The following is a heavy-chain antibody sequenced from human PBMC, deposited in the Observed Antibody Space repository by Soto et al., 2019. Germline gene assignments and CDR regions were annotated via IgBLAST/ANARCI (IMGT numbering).Heavy chain of an antibody. CDR3: AKDSLTFYSSGWYGLVDY. Sequence: SLRLSCAASGFIFDDYAMHWVRQAPGKGLEWVSGISWNSGSIGYADSVKGRFTISRDNAKNSLYLQMNSLRAEDTALYYCAKDSLTFYSSGWYGLVDYWGQGTLVTVSS. D-gene: IGHD6-19*01. CDR2: ISWNSGSI. J-gene: IGHJ4*02. CDR1: GFIFDDYA. V-gene: IGHV3-9*01.